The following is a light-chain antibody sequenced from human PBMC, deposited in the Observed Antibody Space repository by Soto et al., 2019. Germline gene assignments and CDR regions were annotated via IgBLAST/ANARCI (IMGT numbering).Light chain of an antibody. Sequence: EIVMTQSPATLSVSPGERATLSCRASQSVSTNLAWYQHKPGQAPRLLIYGASTRATGIPARFSGSGSGTEFTITISSLQSEDFAVYYCQQYRAFGQGNKVEIK. CDR3: QQYRA. J-gene: IGKJ1*01. V-gene: IGKV3-15*01. CDR2: GAS. CDR1: QSVSTN.